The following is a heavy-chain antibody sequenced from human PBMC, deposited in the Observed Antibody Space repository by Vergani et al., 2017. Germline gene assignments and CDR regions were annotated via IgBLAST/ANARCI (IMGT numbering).Heavy chain of an antibody. D-gene: IGHD6-19*01. CDR1: GFTFSSYA. Sequence: EVQLLESGGGLVQPGGSLRLSCAASGFTFSSYAMSWVRQAPGKGLEWVSAISGSGGSTYYADSVKGRFTISRDNSKNTLYLQMNSLRAEDTAVYYCARECSGYDLIRWDSSGWSYLDYWGQGTLVTVSS. CDR2: ISGSGGST. CDR3: ARECSGYDLIRWDSSGWSYLDY. V-gene: IGHV3-23*01. J-gene: IGHJ4*02.